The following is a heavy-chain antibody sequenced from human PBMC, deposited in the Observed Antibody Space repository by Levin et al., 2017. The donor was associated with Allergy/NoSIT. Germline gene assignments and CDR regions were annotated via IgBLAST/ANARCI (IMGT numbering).Heavy chain of an antibody. D-gene: IGHD2-2*01. J-gene: IGHJ4*02. CDR2: IKQDGSEK. CDR3: ARDGPGDIVVVPAVDY. Sequence: GGSLRLSCAASGFTFSSYWMSWVRQAPGKGLEWVANIKQDGSEKYYVDSVKGRFTISRDNAKNSLYLQMNSLRAEDTAVYYCARDGPGDIVVVPAVDYWGQGPLVTVSS. CDR1: GFTFSSYW. V-gene: IGHV3-7*01.